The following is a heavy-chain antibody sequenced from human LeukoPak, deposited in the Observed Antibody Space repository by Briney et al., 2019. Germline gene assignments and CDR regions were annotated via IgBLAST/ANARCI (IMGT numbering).Heavy chain of an antibody. V-gene: IGHV1-69*04. CDR3: ARGRGGDPNWRFDY. J-gene: IGHJ4*02. Sequence: SVKVSCKASGGTFSTYAISWVRQAPGQGLEWMGRIIPILGIANYAQKFQGRVTIIADKSTSTAYMELSSLRSEDAAVYYCARGRGGDPNWRFDYWGQGTLVTVSS. CDR1: GGTFSTYA. CDR2: IIPILGIA. D-gene: IGHD3-16*01.